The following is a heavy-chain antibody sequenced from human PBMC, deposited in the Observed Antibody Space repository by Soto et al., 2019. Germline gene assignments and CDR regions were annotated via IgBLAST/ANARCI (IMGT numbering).Heavy chain of an antibody. CDR2: AYYSGST. Sequence: QVQLQESGPGLVKASETLSLTCSVSGGSISHYYWSWIRQSPGKGLEWIGYAYYSGSTGYNPSLKSRVTMAVDTSKNQVSLKLNSVTTADTAVYYCARDRSTYGGGGTGEVKENWFDPWGPGTLVTVSS. CDR3: ARDRSTYGGGGTGEVKENWFDP. D-gene: IGHD2-8*01. V-gene: IGHV4-59*01. J-gene: IGHJ5*02. CDR1: GGSISHYY.